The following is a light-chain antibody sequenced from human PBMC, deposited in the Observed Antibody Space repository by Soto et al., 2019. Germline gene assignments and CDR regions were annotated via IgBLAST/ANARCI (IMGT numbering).Light chain of an antibody. CDR2: WAS. CDR1: QNLLYNSNNKNY. CDR3: QQSYSTPLT. V-gene: IGKV4-1*01. Sequence: DIVMTQSPDSLAVSPGERATINCKSSQNLLYNSNNKNYLAWYQQKPGQPPKLLISWASTRESGVPDRFSGSGSGTDFTLTISSLQAEDVAVYYCQQSYSTPLTFGGGTKVEIK. J-gene: IGKJ4*01.